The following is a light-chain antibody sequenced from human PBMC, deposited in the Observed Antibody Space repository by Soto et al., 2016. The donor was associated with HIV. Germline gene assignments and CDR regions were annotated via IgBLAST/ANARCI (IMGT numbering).Light chain of an antibody. V-gene: IGLV3-21*03. CDR3: QVWDGSSDHVV. Sequence: SYELTQPPSVSVAPGKTSRITCGGNNIGSKGVHWYQQKPGQAPVVVVYDNGDRPSGIPERFSGSNSGNTATLTISRVEAGDEADYYCQVWDGSSDHVVFGGGTKLTVL. CDR1: NIGSKG. J-gene: IGLJ3*02. CDR2: DNG.